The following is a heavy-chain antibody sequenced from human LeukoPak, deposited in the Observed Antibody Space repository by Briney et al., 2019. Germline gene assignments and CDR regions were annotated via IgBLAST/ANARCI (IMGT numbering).Heavy chain of an antibody. D-gene: IGHD3-9*01. V-gene: IGHV4-59*01. J-gene: IGHJ3*02. Sequence: SETLSLTCTGSGGSISSYYWGWIRQPPGKGLEWIGYIYYSGSTNYNPSLKSRVTISVDTSKNQFSLKLSSVTAADTAVYYCARDRRYFDWPDAFDIWGQGTMVTVSS. CDR1: GGSISSYY. CDR2: IYYSGST. CDR3: ARDRRYFDWPDAFDI.